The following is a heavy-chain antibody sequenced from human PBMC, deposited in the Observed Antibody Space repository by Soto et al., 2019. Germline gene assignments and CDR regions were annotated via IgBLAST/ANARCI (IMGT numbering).Heavy chain of an antibody. CDR1: GFTFSSYG. CDR2: ISYDGSNK. Sequence: QVQLVESGGGVVQPGRSLRLSCAASGFTFSSYGMHWVRQAPGKGLEWVAVISYDGSNKYYADSVKGRFTIPRDNSKNTLYLQMNSLRAEDTAVYYCAKDREYYDFWSGMDVWGQGTTVTVSS. V-gene: IGHV3-30*18. CDR3: AKDREYYDFWSGMDV. D-gene: IGHD3-3*01. J-gene: IGHJ6*02.